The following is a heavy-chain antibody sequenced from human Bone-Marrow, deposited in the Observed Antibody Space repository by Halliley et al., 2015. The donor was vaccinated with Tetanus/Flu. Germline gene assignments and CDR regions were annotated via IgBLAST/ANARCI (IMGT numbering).Heavy chain of an antibody. CDR3: ARGGDDYNWDYYGMDV. CDR2: INPSGGTR. J-gene: IGHJ6*02. D-gene: IGHD1-1*01. V-gene: IGHV1-46*01. Sequence: INPSGGTRNYAQKFQGRVTMTRDTSTSTIYMELSNLRSEDTAVYYCARGGDDYNWDYYGMDVWGQGTTVTVSS.